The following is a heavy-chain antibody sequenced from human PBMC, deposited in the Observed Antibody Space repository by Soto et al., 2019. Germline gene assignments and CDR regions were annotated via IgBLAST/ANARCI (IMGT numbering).Heavy chain of an antibody. CDR3: AKANRFLEWLSPFDY. D-gene: IGHD3-3*01. CDR2: ISGSGGTT. CDR1: GFTFSSYA. Sequence: EVQLLESGGGLVQPGGSLRLSCAASGFTFSSYAMSWVRQAPGKGLEWVSGISGSGGTTYYADSVKGRFTISRDNSKNTLYLQMNSLRTEDTAVYYCAKANRFLEWLSPFDYWGQGTLVTVSS. J-gene: IGHJ4*02. V-gene: IGHV3-23*01.